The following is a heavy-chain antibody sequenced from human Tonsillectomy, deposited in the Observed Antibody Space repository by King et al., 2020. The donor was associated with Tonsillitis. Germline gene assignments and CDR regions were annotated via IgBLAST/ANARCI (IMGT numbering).Heavy chain of an antibody. CDR1: GFTFSSYW. Sequence: VQLVESGGGLVQPGGSLRLSCAASGFTFSSYWMSWVRQAPGKGLEWVANIKQDGSDKYYVDSVKGRFTISRDNAKNSLYLQMNSLRAEDTAVYYCASDAHYDSSGFYYLYWGQGTLVTVSS. CDR3: ASDAHYDSSGFYYLY. CDR2: IKQDGSDK. D-gene: IGHD3-22*01. J-gene: IGHJ4*02. V-gene: IGHV3-7*01.